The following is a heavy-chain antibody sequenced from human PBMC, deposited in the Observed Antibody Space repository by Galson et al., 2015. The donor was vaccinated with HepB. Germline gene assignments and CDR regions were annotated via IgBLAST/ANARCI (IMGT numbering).Heavy chain of an antibody. CDR2: IIPILGIA. Sequence: SVKVSCKASGGTFSSYAISWVRQAPGQGLEWMGRIIPILGIANYAQKFQGRVTITADKSTSTAYMELSSLKSEDTAVYYCARGDCSSTSCDDAFDIWGQGTMVTVSS. J-gene: IGHJ3*02. CDR3: ARGDCSSTSCDDAFDI. CDR1: GGTFSSYA. V-gene: IGHV1-69*04. D-gene: IGHD2-2*01.